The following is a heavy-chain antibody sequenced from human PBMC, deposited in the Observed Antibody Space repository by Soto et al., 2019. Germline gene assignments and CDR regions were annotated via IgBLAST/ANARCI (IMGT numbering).Heavy chain of an antibody. CDR1: GYTFTSYG. V-gene: IGHV1-18*01. CDR2: ISAYNGNT. CDR3: ARDRVDILTGYYLFDY. Sequence: SVKVSCKASGYTFTSYGISWVRQAPGQGLEWMGWISAYNGNTNYAQKLQGRVTMTTDTSTSTAYMELRSLRSDDKAVYYCARDRVDILTGYYLFDYWGQGTLVTVSS. D-gene: IGHD3-9*01. J-gene: IGHJ4*02.